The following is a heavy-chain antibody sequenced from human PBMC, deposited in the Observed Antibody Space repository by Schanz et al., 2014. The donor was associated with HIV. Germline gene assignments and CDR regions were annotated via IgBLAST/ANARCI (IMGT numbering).Heavy chain of an antibody. V-gene: IGHV1-18*04. Sequence: QVQLVQSGAEVKKPGASVKVSCKASGYTFTGYYMHWVRQAPGQGLEWMGWISGYNGGTDYAQKVQGRVTLTADTSTNTAYMELRSLRSDDTAIYYCARGARYGMDVWGQGTTVIVSS. CDR1: GYTFTGYY. J-gene: IGHJ6*02. CDR3: ARGARYGMDV. CDR2: ISGYNGGT.